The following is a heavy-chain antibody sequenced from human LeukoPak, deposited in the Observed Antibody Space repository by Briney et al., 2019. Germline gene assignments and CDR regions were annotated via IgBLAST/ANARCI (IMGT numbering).Heavy chain of an antibody. J-gene: IGHJ4*02. V-gene: IGHV4-38-2*02. CDR3: ARWASISREPGGFFDR. Sequence: TSETLSLTCTVSGDSVTNDFFWGWVRQPPGKELEWIGSFCLGRDTYYRPSLKSRVTISVDTSKNQFSLNLNSVTAADTAVYYCARWASISREPGGFFDRWGQGTLVTVSS. CDR2: FCLGRDT. CDR1: GDSVTNDFF. D-gene: IGHD1-14*01.